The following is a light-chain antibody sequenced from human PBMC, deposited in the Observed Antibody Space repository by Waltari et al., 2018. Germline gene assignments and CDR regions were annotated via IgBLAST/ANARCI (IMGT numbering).Light chain of an antibody. CDR1: SGHSSHV. J-gene: IGLJ3*02. V-gene: IGLV4-69*01. Sequence: QLVLTQSPSPSASLGPPVKLTSTLTSGHSSHVIAWNQQQSEKGPRYLMKVNSDGSHSKGDDIPDRFSGSSSGAERYLTISSVQSEDEADYYCQTGGHGTWVFGGGTKLTVL. CDR2: VNSDGSH. CDR3: QTGGHGTWV.